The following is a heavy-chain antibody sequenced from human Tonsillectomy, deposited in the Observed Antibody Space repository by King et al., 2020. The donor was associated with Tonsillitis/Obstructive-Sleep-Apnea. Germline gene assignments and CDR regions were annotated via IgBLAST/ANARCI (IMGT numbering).Heavy chain of an antibody. J-gene: IGHJ3*02. V-gene: IGHV5-10-1*01. D-gene: IGHD5-12*01. Sequence: LQLVQSGAEVKEPGESLRISCKGSGYSFASYWINWVRQMPGKVLEWMGKIDTSDSYANYSPSFQCHCTFSVDKSISTAHLQWSSPRASDNAMYYCARGGIGYDFAFDIWGQGTMVTVSS. CDR1: GYSFASYW. CDR2: IDTSDSYA. CDR3: ARGGIGYDFAFDI.